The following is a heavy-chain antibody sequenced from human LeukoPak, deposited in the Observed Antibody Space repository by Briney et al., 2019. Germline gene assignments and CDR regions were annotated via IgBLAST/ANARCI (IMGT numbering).Heavy chain of an antibody. CDR1: SIRFADHW. CDR3: VASRWSGALDF. J-gene: IGHJ4*02. Sequence: GGSLRLSCVGSSIRFADHWMLWVRQVPGKPPAWVARSDRDGVVREYADSVKGRFTIPRDNDRNTIHLEMNRLKVEDTAIYYCVASRWSGALDFWGQGSLVTVSS. V-gene: IGHV3-74*01. D-gene: IGHD3-3*01. CDR2: SDRDGVVR.